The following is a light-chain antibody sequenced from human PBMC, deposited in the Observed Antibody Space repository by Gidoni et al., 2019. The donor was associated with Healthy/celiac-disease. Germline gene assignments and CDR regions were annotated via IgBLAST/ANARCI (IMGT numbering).Light chain of an antibody. CDR2: SNN. V-gene: IGLV1-44*01. J-gene: IGLJ3*02. Sequence: QSVLTQQPAASGTPGQRVPISCSGSSPHIGSNTVHWYQQLPGTAPKLLIYSNNQRPSGVPVRFSGSKSGTSASLAISGLQSEDEADYYCAAWDDSLNGRVFGGGTKLTVL. CDR1: SPHIGSNT. CDR3: AAWDDSLNGRV.